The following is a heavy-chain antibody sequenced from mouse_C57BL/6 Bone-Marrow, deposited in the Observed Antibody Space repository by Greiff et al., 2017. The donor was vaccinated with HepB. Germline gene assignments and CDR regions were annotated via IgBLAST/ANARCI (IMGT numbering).Heavy chain of an antibody. D-gene: IGHD1-1*01. CDR1: GYAFSSYW. CDR2: IYPGDGDT. Sequence: VQLQQSGAELVKPGASVKISCKASGYAFSSYWMNWVKQRPGKGLEWIGQIYPGDGDTNYNGKFKGKATLTADKSSSTAYMQLSSLTSEDSAVYFCAREDGSSYVGYFDVWGTGTTVTVSS. CDR3: AREDGSSYVGYFDV. J-gene: IGHJ1*03. V-gene: IGHV1-80*01.